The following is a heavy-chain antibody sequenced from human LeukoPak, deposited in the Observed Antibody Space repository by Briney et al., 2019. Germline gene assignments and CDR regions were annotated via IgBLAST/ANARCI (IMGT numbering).Heavy chain of an antibody. D-gene: IGHD4-23*01. Sequence: PGGSLRPSCAASGFTFSSYAMSWVRQAPGKGLEWVSTIGDNGDSTYYADSVKGRFTISRDNSKNTLDLQMNSLRAQDTAVYYCAKYDYGGNPNEYYFDYWGQGTLVTVSS. CDR3: AKYDYGGNPNEYYFDY. CDR1: GFTFSSYA. CDR2: IGDNGDST. V-gene: IGHV3-23*01. J-gene: IGHJ4*02.